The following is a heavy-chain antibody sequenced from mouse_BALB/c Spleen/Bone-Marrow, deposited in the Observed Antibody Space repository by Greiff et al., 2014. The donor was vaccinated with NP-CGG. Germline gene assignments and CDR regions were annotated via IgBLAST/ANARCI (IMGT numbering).Heavy chain of an antibody. Sequence: QVQLQQPGAELVRPGSSVKISCKASGYAFSVYWMNWVKQRPGQGLEWIGQIYPGDGDTSYNGKFKGRATLTADKSSNTAYMQLSSLASEDSAVYFCARGGISVGYWGQGTTLTVSS. CDR1: GYAFSVYW. CDR3: ARGGISVGY. V-gene: IGHV1-80*01. J-gene: IGHJ2*01. CDR2: IYPGDGDT.